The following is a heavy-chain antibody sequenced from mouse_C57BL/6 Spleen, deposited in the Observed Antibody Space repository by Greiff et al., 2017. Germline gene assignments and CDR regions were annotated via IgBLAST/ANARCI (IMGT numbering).Heavy chain of an antibody. J-gene: IGHJ2*01. CDR1: GYTFTSYW. V-gene: IGHV1-55*01. CDR3: ARGGYYFDY. Sequence: QVQLKQPGAELVKPGASVKMSCKASGYTFTSYWITWVKQRPGQGLEWIGDIYPGSGSTNYNEKFKSKATLTVDTSSSTAYMQLSSLTSEDAAVYYCARGGYYFDYWGQGTTRTVSS. CDR2: IYPGSGST.